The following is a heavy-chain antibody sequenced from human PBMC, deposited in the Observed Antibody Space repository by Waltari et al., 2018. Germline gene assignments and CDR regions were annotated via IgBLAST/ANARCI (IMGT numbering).Heavy chain of an antibody. J-gene: IGHJ4*02. D-gene: IGHD1-26*01. CDR2: IYDSETI. CDR1: GSSISSNYF. Sequence: QVQLQESGPGLVKPSETLSLPCAVSGSSISSNYFWGWVRQPPGKGLEWIGHIYDSETIFYNPSLKSRVTISLDTSKNHFSLKLSSLTAADTAVYFCARGLSKVADYWGQGILVTVSS. V-gene: IGHV4-38-2*01. CDR3: ARGLSKVADY.